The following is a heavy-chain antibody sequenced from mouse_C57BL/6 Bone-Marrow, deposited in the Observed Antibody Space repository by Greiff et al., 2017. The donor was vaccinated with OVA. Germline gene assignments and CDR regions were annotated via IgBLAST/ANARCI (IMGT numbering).Heavy chain of an antibody. CDR1: GYTFTSYW. Sequence: VQLQQSGAELVKPGASVKLSCKASGYTFTSYWMHWVKQRPGRGLEWIGRIDPNSGGTKYNEQFKSKATLTVDKSSSTAYMQLSSLTSVNSAVYECARSWGEGNYFDYWGKGTTLTVAS. CDR3: ARSWGEGNYFDY. CDR2: IDPNSGGT. J-gene: IGHJ2*01. V-gene: IGHV1-72*01.